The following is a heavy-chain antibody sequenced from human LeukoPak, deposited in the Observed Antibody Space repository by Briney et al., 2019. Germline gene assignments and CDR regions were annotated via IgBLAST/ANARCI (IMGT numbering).Heavy chain of an antibody. CDR2: ISGSGGST. CDR3: AKEQDVLRFLEWLHKGYFDY. J-gene: IGHJ4*02. CDR1: GFTFSSYS. Sequence: PGGSLRLSCAASGFTFSSYSMNWVRQAPGKGLEWVSAISGSGGSTYYADSVKGRFTISRDNSKNTLYLQMNSLRAEDTAVYYCAKEQDVLRFLEWLHKGYFDYWGQGTLVTVSS. V-gene: IGHV3-23*01. D-gene: IGHD3-3*01.